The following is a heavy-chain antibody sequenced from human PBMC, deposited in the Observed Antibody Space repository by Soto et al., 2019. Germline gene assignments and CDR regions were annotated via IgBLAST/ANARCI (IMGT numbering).Heavy chain of an antibody. CDR3: VKKNVWSRYVLGLDV. CDR2: ISGSGAKS. D-gene: IGHD3-16*01. J-gene: IGHJ6*02. CDR1: GFKSGDYV. V-gene: IGHV3-23*01. Sequence: GGSLRLSCITSGFKSGDYVMNWVRHGPGKGLQWVAVISGSGAKSFYTDSAKGRFTVSRDNSTNTVFLHMNSLRVEDTATYYCVKKNVWSRYVLGLDVWGQGTTVTVSS.